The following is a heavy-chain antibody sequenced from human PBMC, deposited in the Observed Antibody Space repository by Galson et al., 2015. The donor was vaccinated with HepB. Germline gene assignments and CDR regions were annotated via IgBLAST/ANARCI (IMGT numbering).Heavy chain of an antibody. CDR3: AGGRGWSFDL. CDR2: VKQDGSQE. Sequence: SLRLSCAASSFTFNSSWMTWVRQAPGKGLEWVAIVKQDGSQEDYVGSVKGRFTIFRDNAKSSLFLQMNSLRAEDTAVYFCAGGRGWSFDLWGRGTLVTVSS. V-gene: IGHV3-7*01. CDR1: SFTFNSSW. J-gene: IGHJ2*01.